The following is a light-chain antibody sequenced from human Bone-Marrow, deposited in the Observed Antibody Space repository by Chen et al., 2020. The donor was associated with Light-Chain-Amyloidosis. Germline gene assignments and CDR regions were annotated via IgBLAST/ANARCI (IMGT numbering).Light chain of an antibody. Sequence: QSALTQPASVSGSPGQSITISCTGTSRDVGGDNHVSWYQQHPDKAPKLTIYEVTNRPSWVPDRFSGSRSDNTASLTISGLQTEDEADYFCSSYTITNTLVVGSGTRVTVL. J-gene: IGLJ1*01. V-gene: IGLV2-14*01. CDR2: EVT. CDR3: SSYTITNTLV. CDR1: SRDVGGDNH.